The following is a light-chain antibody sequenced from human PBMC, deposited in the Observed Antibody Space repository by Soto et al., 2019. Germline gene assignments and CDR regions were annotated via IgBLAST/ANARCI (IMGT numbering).Light chain of an antibody. V-gene: IGKV1-33*01. Sequence: DIQMTQSPSSLSASVADIVTITCQAIQDISNYLKWYQQKLGKAPKLLIYDASNLESGVPSRFSGSGSGTDFTFTISSLQPEDIATYYCQQYSHLITFGQGTRLEIK. CDR3: QQYSHLIT. J-gene: IGKJ5*01. CDR1: QDISNY. CDR2: DAS.